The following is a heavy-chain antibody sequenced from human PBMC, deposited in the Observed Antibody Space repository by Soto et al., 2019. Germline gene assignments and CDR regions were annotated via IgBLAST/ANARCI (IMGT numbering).Heavy chain of an antibody. CDR2: FSDGGSNT. D-gene: IGHD6-13*01. J-gene: IGHJ4*02. CDR3: AILDSSTWYTGYYFDY. Sequence: EVQLLESGGGLVQPGGSLRLSCAASGFSFSSYAMNWVRQAPGKGLECVSAFSDGGSNTYYTDSVKGRFTISRDNSKNTVFPQMNSLRAEDTAVYYCAILDSSTWYTGYYFDYWGQGTLVTVSS. CDR1: GFSFSSYA. V-gene: IGHV3-23*01.